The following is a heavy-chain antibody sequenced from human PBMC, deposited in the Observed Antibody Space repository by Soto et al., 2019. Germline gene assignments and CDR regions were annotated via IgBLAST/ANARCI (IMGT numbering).Heavy chain of an antibody. CDR3: ARDADYGGSRGGMDV. J-gene: IGHJ6*02. V-gene: IGHV4-31*03. CDR1: GGSVNNANYF. Sequence: QVRLEESGPGLVKPSETLSLICSVSGGSVNNANYFWNWIRHHPENGLEWIGYIYYSGSTRYNPSFKTRATLSIDTSKNQFSLRLNSVTVAYTAVYFCARDADYGGSRGGMDVWGRGTTVTVSS. D-gene: IGHD4-17*01. CDR2: IYYSGST.